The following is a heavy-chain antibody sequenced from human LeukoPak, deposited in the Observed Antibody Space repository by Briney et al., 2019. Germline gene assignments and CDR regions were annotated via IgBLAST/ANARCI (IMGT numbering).Heavy chain of an antibody. J-gene: IGHJ4*02. Sequence: GGSLRLSCAASGFTFDDYGMSWVRQAPGKGLEWVSGINWYGGSTGYADSVKGRFTISRDNAKNSLYLQMNSLRAEDTALYYCARAPLIVGATGVDYWGQGTLVTVSS. CDR2: INWYGGST. CDR1: GFTFDDYG. D-gene: IGHD1-26*01. CDR3: ARAPLIVGATGVDY. V-gene: IGHV3-20*04.